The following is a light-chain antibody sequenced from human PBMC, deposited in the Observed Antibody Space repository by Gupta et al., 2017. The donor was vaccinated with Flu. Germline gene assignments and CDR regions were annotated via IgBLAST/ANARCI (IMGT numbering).Light chain of an antibody. Sequence: DIQLTQTRSPVSASVGERLTITCRASQAISSWLAWYQQKPGKAPKLLIHSASNLQSGVPARFSGSGSGTVFTLKISTVEPDDVATYYCKQAVRDPRTFGGGTKVDIK. V-gene: IGKV1-12*01. J-gene: IGKJ3*01. CDR1: QAISSW. CDR2: SAS. CDR3: KQAVRDPRT.